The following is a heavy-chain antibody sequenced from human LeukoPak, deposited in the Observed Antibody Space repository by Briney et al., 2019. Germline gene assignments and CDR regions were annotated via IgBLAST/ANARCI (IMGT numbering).Heavy chain of an antibody. V-gene: IGHV4-39*07. Sequence: SETLSLTCTVSGGSISSSSCYWGWIRQPPGKGLEWIGSIYYSGSTYYNPSLKSRVTISVDTSKNQFSLKLSSVTAADTAVYYCARGGYCSSTSCYGALLYWGQGTLVTVSS. CDR1: GGSISSSSCY. CDR3: ARGGYCSSTSCYGALLY. D-gene: IGHD2-2*01. J-gene: IGHJ4*02. CDR2: IYYSGST.